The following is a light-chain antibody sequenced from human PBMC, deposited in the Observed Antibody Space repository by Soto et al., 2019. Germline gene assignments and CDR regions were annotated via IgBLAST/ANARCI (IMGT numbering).Light chain of an antibody. CDR3: QQYDNLIT. Sequence: DIQMTQSPSSLSASVGDIVTITCQASQDINKNLIWYQQKPGKAPKLLIYDASNLETGVPSRFSGSGSGTDFTFTISSLQPEDIATYYCQQYDNLITFGQGTRLEIK. CDR2: DAS. CDR1: QDINKN. J-gene: IGKJ5*01. V-gene: IGKV1-33*01.